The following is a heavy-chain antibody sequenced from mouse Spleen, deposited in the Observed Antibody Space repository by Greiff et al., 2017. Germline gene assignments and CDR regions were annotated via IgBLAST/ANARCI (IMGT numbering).Heavy chain of an antibody. J-gene: IGHJ3*01. V-gene: IGHV2-9-2*01. D-gene: IGHD2-14*01. CDR2: IWTGGGT. CDR1: GFSLTSYD. Sequence: QVQLKQSGPGLVAPSQSLSITCTVSGFSLTSYDISWIRQPPGKGLEWLGVIWTGGGTNYNSAFMSRLSISKDNSKSQVFLKMNSLQTDDTAIYYCARNYYRYGAWFAYWGQGTLVTVSA. CDR3: ARNYYRYGAWFAY.